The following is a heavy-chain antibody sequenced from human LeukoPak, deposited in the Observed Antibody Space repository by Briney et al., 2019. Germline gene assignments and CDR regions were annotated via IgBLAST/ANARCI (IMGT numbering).Heavy chain of an antibody. CDR3: TRQSGKVTPLDH. CDR2: ISHSGIT. Sequence: SETLSLTCAVSSGSLSGYSWGWIRQPPGKGLEWVGEISHSGITNYNASLKGRVTISLKKSEIQFSLMLSSVTAADTAVYYCTRQSGKVTPLDHWSQGTLVTVS. V-gene: IGHV4-34*01. D-gene: IGHD2-21*02. J-gene: IGHJ4*02. CDR1: SGSLSGYS.